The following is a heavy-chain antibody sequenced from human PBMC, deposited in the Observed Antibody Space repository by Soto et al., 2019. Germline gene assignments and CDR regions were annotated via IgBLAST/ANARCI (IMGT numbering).Heavy chain of an antibody. CDR3: ARFNWYFDL. CDR2: IYYSGST. J-gene: IGHJ2*01. CDR1: GGSISSGGYS. V-gene: IGHV4-61*08. Sequence: SETLSLTCAVSGGSISSGGYSWSWIRQPPGKGLEWIGYIYYSGSTNYNPSLKSRVTISVDTSKNQFSLKLSSVTAADTAVYYCARFNWYFDLWGRGTLVTVSP.